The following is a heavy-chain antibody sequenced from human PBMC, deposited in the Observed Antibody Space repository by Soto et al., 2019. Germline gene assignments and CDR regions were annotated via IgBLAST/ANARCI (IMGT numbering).Heavy chain of an antibody. CDR2: INQDGGEK. J-gene: IGHJ6*02. Sequence: PGGSLRLSCAASGFTFSNYWMNWVRQAPGKGLEWVANINQDGGEKYYADSVKGRSTISRDNSKNTLYLQMNSLRAEDTAVYYCAKDSLTSSLSGSYYSVFGGMDVWGQGTTVTVSS. V-gene: IGHV3-7*01. CDR1: GFTFSNYW. D-gene: IGHD1-26*01. CDR3: AKDSLTSSLSGSYYSVFGGMDV.